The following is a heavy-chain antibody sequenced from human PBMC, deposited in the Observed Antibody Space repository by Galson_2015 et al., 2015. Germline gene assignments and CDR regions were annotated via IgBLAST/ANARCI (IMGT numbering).Heavy chain of an antibody. J-gene: IGHJ6*02. D-gene: IGHD3-22*01. CDR3: ARVRGGYDSSGSTYYYYGMDV. Sequence: SLRLSCAASGFTFSSYAMHWVRQAPGKGLEYVSAISSNGGSTYYANSVKGRFTISRDNSKNTPYLQMGSLRAEDMAVYYCARVRGGYDSSGSTYYYYGMDVWGQGTTVTVSS. CDR1: GFTFSSYA. V-gene: IGHV3-64*01. CDR2: ISSNGGST.